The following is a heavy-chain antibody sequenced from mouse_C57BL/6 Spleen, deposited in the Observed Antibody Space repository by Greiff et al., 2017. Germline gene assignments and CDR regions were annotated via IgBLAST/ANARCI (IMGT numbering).Heavy chain of an antibody. D-gene: IGHD1-1*01. V-gene: IGHV1-64*01. Sequence: VQLQQPGAELVKPGASVKLSCTASGYTFTSYWMHWVKQRPGQGLEWIGMIHPNSGSTNYTEKFKGRATLTVDKSSSTAYLQLSSLTSEDSAVYYCARKGDGSSYVEGYFDVWGTGTTVTVSS. CDR1: GYTFTSYW. CDR2: IHPNSGST. J-gene: IGHJ1*03. CDR3: ARKGDGSSYVEGYFDV.